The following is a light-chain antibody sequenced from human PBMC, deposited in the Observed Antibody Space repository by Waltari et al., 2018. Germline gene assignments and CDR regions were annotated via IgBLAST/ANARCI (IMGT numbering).Light chain of an antibody. CDR3: QQYKSYPFT. V-gene: IGKV1-5*03. Sequence: DIQMTQSPSTLSTSVGDRLSITCRASQSIDSWLVWYQQKPGKAPKLLIYKASSLESGVPSRFSGSGSGTEFTLTISSLQPDDSATYYCQQYKSYPFTFGQGTKLEIK. CDR2: KAS. J-gene: IGKJ2*01. CDR1: QSIDSW.